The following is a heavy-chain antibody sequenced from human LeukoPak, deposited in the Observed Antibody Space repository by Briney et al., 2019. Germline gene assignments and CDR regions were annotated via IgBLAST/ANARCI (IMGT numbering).Heavy chain of an antibody. CDR2: INPNSGGT. CDR1: GYTFTGYY. V-gene: IGHV1-2*02. J-gene: IGHJ4*02. Sequence: ASVKVSRKASGYTFTGYYMHWVRQAPGQGLEWMGWINPNSGGTNYAQKFQGRVTMTRDTSISTAYMELSRLRSDDTAVYYCARAPGYSGYDLDFDYWGQGTLVTVSS. CDR3: ARAPGYSGYDLDFDY. D-gene: IGHD5-12*01.